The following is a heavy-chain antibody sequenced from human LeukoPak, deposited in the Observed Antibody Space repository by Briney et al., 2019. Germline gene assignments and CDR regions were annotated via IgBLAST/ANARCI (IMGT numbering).Heavy chain of an antibody. J-gene: IGHJ3*02. CDR3: VKFYGGNYQKALLRAFDI. D-gene: IGHD4-23*01. V-gene: IGHV4-34*01. Sequence: SETLSLTCAVYGGSFSGYYWSWIRQPPGKGLEWIGEINHSGSTNYNPSLKSRVTISVDTSKNQFSLKLSSVTAADTAVYYCVKFYGGNYQKALLRAFDIWGQGTMVTVSS. CDR1: GGSFSGYY. CDR2: INHSGST.